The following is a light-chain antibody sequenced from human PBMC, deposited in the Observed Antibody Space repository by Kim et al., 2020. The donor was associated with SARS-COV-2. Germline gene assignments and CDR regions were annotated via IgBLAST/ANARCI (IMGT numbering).Light chain of an antibody. V-gene: IGLV2-14*03. CDR1: SNDIGGYNY. CDR3: SSYTTTTTVV. J-gene: IGLJ2*01. CDR2: DVS. Sequence: QSALTQPASVSGSPGQSITISCSGTSNDIGGYNYVSWYQQHPGKAPKLMIYDVSNRPSGVSSRFSGSKSDNTASLTISGLQAEDEADYYCSSYTTTTTVVFGGGTKLTVL.